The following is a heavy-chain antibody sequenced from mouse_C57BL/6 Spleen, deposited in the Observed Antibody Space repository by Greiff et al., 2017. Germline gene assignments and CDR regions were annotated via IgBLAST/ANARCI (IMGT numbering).Heavy chain of an antibody. J-gene: IGHJ2*01. D-gene: IGHD1-1*01. CDR3: ARDSSRNYFDY. V-gene: IGHV5-17*01. CDR2: ISTDSSST. CDR1: GFTFSDYW. Sequence: EVQVVESGGGLVKPGGSLKLSCAASGFTFSDYWMHWVRQAPEQGLEWVGNISTDSSSTYYADTVKGSVTISRDKANNTLYLQMTSLKSEDTAMYYCARDSSRNYFDYWGQGTTLTVSS.